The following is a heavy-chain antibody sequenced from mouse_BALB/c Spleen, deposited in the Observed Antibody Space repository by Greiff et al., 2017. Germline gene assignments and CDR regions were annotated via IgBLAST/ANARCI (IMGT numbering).Heavy chain of an antibody. CDR2: INPSTGYT. V-gene: IGHV1-7*01. CDR3: ARNVDFDV. CDR1: GYTFTSYW. J-gene: IGHJ1*01. Sequence: VQLQQSGAELAKPGASVKMSCKASGYTFTSYWMHWVKQRPGQGLEWIGYINPSTGYTEYNQKFKDKATLTADKSSSTAYMQLSSLTSEDSAVYYCARNVDFDVWGAGTTVTVSS.